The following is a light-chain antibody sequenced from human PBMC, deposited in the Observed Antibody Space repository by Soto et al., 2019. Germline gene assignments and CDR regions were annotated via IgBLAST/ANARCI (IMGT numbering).Light chain of an antibody. Sequence: VIWMTQSPSLLSASTGDRVTISCRMSHGISSYLAWYQQKPGKAPELLIYASSTLQSGVPSRFSGSGSGTDFTLTISSLQPEDFATYYCQQSYSTPRTFGQGTKVDI. CDR1: HGISSY. CDR2: ASS. V-gene: IGKV1D-8*03. J-gene: IGKJ1*01. CDR3: QQSYSTPRT.